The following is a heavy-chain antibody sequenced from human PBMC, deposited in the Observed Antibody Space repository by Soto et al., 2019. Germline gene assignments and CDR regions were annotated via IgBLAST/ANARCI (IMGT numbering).Heavy chain of an antibody. Sequence: SVKVSCKAFGYTFTSYPMHWVRLAPGQRLEWMGWINAGNGNTKYSQKFQGRVTITRDTSASTAYMELSSLRSEDTAVYYCARRYYGSGSYLWSLGMDVWGQGTTVTVSS. CDR2: INAGNGNT. J-gene: IGHJ6*02. CDR1: GYTFTSYP. D-gene: IGHD3-10*01. CDR3: ARRYYGSGSYLWSLGMDV. V-gene: IGHV1-3*01.